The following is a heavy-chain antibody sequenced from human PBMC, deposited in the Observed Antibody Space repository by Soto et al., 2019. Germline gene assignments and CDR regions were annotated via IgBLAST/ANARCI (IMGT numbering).Heavy chain of an antibody. D-gene: IGHD1-26*01. V-gene: IGHV1-2*02. CDR2: INPNSGDT. CDR3: AKGGAIVAAGTRVYLYNAMDV. Sequence: QVQLVQSGPEVKKPGASVKVSCKASGYTFTGYYVHWVRQAPGQGLEWMGWINPNSGDTYLAQRFQGRVTMNRDTSIGTAYMELRGLTSDDTAEYYCAKGGAIVAAGTRVYLYNAMDVWGQGTTVTVSS. CDR1: GYTFTGYY. J-gene: IGHJ6*02.